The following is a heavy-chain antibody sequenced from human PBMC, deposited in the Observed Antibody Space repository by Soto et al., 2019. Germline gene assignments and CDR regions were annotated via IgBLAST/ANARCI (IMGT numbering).Heavy chain of an antibody. J-gene: IGHJ5*02. Sequence: PSETLSLTCTVSGGSISGYYWSWIRQPPGKRLEWIGYIYYSGSTNYNPSLKSRVTISVDTSKNQFSLKLSSVTAADTAVYYCARAPITIFGVAAGWFDPWGQGTLVTVSS. CDR3: ARAPITIFGVAAGWFDP. V-gene: IGHV4-59*08. CDR2: IYYSGST. CDR1: GGSISGYY. D-gene: IGHD3-3*01.